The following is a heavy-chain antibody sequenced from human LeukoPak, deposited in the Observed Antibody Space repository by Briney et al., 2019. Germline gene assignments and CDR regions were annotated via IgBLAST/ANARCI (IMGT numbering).Heavy chain of an antibody. CDR2: ISAYNGNT. J-gene: IGHJ5*02. V-gene: IGHV1-18*01. Sequence: ASVKVSCKASGYTFTSYGISWVRQAPGQGLEWMGWISAYNGNTNYAQKLQGRVTVTTDTSTSTAYMELRSLRSDDTAVYYCARGKMVRGAGDWFDPWGQGTLVTVSS. D-gene: IGHD3-10*01. CDR1: GYTFTSYG. CDR3: ARGKMVRGAGDWFDP.